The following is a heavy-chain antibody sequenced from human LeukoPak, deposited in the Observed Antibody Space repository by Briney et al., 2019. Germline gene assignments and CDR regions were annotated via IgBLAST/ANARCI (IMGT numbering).Heavy chain of an antibody. Sequence: LSQTLSLTCAISGDSVSSNSAAWNWIRQSPSRGLEWLGRTYYRSKWYNDYAVSVKSRITINPDTSKNQFSLQLNSVTPEDTAVYYCARDRSGKQWEEYYFDYWGQGTLVTVSS. J-gene: IGHJ4*02. CDR3: ARDRSGKQWEEYYFDY. CDR2: TYYRSKWYN. D-gene: IGHD1-26*01. V-gene: IGHV6-1*01. CDR1: GDSVSSNSAA.